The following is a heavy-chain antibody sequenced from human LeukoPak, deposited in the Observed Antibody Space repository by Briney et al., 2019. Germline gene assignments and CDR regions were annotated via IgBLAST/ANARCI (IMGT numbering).Heavy chain of an antibody. CDR3: ARRNAFGI. Sequence: SETLSPTCTVSGGSISGDHWNWIRQPPGKGLEWIGYIYYSGNTNYNPSLKSRVTISVDTSKNQFSLKLNSVTAADTAVYYCARRNAFGIWGQGTMVTVSS. J-gene: IGHJ3*02. V-gene: IGHV4-59*08. CDR1: GGSISGDH. CDR2: IYYSGNT.